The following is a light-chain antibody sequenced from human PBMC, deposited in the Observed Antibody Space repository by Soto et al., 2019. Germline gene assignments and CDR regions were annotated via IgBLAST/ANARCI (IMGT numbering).Light chain of an antibody. CDR1: QRVSSY. V-gene: IGKV3-11*01. CDR3: QQRSNWLT. J-gene: IGKJ4*01. Sequence: EIVLTQSLATLSLSPGERATLSCRASQRVSSYLAWYQQKPGQAPRLLIYDASHRATGIPARFSGSGSGTDFSFTISSLEPKDFAVYYCQQRSNWLTFGGGTRVDSK. CDR2: DAS.